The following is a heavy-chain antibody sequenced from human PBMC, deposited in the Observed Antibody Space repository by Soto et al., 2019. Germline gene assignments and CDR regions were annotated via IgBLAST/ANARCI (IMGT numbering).Heavy chain of an antibody. CDR2: INSDGSTT. D-gene: IGHD2-2*01. J-gene: IGHJ6*02. CDR1: GFTFSNYW. V-gene: IGHV3-74*01. CDR3: ARDRTYAQYYYYYYGMDV. Sequence: GGSLRLSCAASGFTFSNYWMHWVRQAPGKGLVWVSRINSDGSTTSYADSVKGRFTISRDNAKNTLYLQMNSLGAEDTAVYYCARDRTYAQYYYYYYGMDVWGQGTTVTVSS.